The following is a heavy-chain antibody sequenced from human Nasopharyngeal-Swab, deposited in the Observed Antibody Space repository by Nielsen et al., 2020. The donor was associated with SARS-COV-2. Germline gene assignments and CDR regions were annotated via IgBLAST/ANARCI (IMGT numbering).Heavy chain of an antibody. Sequence: GESLKISCAASGFTFSSYWMHWVRQAPGKGLVWVSRINSDGSSTSYADSVKGRFTIFRDNAKNTLYLQMNSLRAEDTAVYYCARDCMITFGGVPNWFDPWGQGTLVTVSS. J-gene: IGHJ5*02. CDR3: ARDCMITFGGVPNWFDP. V-gene: IGHV3-74*01. CDR1: GFTFSSYW. CDR2: INSDGSST. D-gene: IGHD3-16*01.